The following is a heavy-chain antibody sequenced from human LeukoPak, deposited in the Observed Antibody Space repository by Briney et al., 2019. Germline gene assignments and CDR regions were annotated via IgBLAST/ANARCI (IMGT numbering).Heavy chain of an antibody. CDR1: GGSISSSSYY. V-gene: IGHV4-39*01. CDR2: IYYSGST. J-gene: IGHJ4*02. D-gene: IGHD3-10*01. CDR3: ASIRRGYGSGSYGDY. Sequence: SETLSLTCTVSGGSISSSSYYWGWIRQPPGKGLEWIGSIYYSGSTYYNPSLKSRVTISVDTSKNQFSLKLSSVTAADTAVYYCASIRRGYGSGSYGDYWGQGTLVTVSS.